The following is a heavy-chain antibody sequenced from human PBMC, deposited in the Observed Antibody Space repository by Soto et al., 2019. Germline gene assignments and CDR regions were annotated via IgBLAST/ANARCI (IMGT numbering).Heavy chain of an antibody. CDR1: GGTFSSYA. D-gene: IGHD3-22*01. J-gene: IGHJ6*02. CDR2: IIPIFGTA. CDR3: ARGSFGDSVLPYYYYYYGMDV. V-gene: IGHV1-69*01. Sequence: QVQLVQSGAEVKKPGSSVKVSCKASGGTFSSYAISWVRQAPGQGLEWMGGIIPIFGTANYAQKFQGRVTITADESTSTAYMDLSSLRSEDTAVYYCARGSFGDSVLPYYYYYYGMDVWGQGTTVTVSS.